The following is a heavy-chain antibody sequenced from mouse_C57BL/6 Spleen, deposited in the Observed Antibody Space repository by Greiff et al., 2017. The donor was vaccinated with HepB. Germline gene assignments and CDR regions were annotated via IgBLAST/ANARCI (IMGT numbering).Heavy chain of an antibody. D-gene: IGHD1-1*01. CDR2: INPNNGGT. CDR3: ASHYYGSSYVEFAY. V-gene: IGHV1-18*01. Sequence: VQLQQSGPELVKPGASVKIPCKASGYTFTDYNMDWVKQSHGKSLEWIGDINPNNGGTIYNQKFKGKATLTVDKSSSTAYMELRSLTSEDTAVYYGASHYYGSSYVEFAYWGQGTLVTVSA. J-gene: IGHJ3*01. CDR1: GYTFTDYN.